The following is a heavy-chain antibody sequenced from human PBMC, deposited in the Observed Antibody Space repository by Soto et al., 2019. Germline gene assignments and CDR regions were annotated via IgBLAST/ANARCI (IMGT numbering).Heavy chain of an antibody. CDR3: ATRILEYSSSSPFDI. CDR2: IYSGGST. D-gene: IGHD6-6*01. V-gene: IGHV3-66*01. Sequence: GGSLRLSCAASGFTVSSNYMGWVRQAPGKGLEWVSVIYSGGSTYYADSVKGRFTISRDNSKNTLYLQMNSLRAEDTFVYYCATRILEYSSSSPFDIWGQGTMVTVSS. CDR1: GFTVSSNY. J-gene: IGHJ3*02.